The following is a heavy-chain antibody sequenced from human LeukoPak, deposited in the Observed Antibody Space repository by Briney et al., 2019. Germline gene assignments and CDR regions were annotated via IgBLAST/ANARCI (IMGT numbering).Heavy chain of an antibody. CDR2: IYYSGST. V-gene: IGHV4-30-4*01. CDR1: GGSISSGDYY. CDR3: ARAGSPYCGGDCYSGWFDP. J-gene: IGHJ5*02. D-gene: IGHD2-21*02. Sequence: SQTLSLTCTVSGGSISSGDYYWSWIRQPPGKGLEWIGYIYYSGSTYYNPSLKSRVTISVDTSKNQFSLKLSSVTAADTAVYYCARAGSPYCGGDCYSGWFDPWGQGTLVTVSS.